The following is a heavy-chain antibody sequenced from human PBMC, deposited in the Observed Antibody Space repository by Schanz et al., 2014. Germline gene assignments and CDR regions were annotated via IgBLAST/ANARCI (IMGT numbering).Heavy chain of an antibody. V-gene: IGHV4-31*03. CDR3: ARVPEPGWFDP. D-gene: IGHD1-26*01. J-gene: IGHJ5*02. Sequence: QVQLQESGPGLVEPSQTLSLTCTVSGDSISSAYWSWIRQHPGKGLEWIGFFYYRGNTYYNPSLKSRVSISLDPSKTQFFLNLNSLTAADTAVYYCARVPEPGWFDPWGQGTLVTVSS. CDR1: GDSISSAY. CDR2: FYYRGNT.